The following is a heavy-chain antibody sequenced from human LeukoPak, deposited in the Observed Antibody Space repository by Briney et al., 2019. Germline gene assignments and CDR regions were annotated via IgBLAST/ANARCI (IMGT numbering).Heavy chain of an antibody. D-gene: IGHD3-3*02. CDR2: ISPDGNNK. J-gene: IGHJ6*03. CDR1: GFTFSSYP. CDR3: ATGALPIGFLESIRPGNYFSNYMGV. Sequence: GGSLRLSCDASGFTFSSYPMHWVRQAPGKGLEWLTLISPDGNNKDYADSVKGRFTISRDNSKNTLYLQLTSLTTEDTAKYYRATGALPIGFLESIRPGNYFSNYMGVWGKGTMVIVSS. V-gene: IGHV3-30*04.